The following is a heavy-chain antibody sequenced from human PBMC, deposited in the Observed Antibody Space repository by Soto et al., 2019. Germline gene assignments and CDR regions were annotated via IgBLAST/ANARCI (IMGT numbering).Heavy chain of an antibody. Sequence: PSETLSLTCAVSGDSLKHYYWNWIRQPPGKGLEWIGYIYYRGATNYNASLKSRVTISKNQFSLKLTSVTAADPAVYYCVRGETKAHFDSWGQGIQGTVSS. D-gene: IGHD3-16*01. CDR1: GDSLKHYY. CDR3: VRGETKAHFDS. CDR2: IYYRGAT. J-gene: IGHJ4*02. V-gene: IGHV4-59*01.